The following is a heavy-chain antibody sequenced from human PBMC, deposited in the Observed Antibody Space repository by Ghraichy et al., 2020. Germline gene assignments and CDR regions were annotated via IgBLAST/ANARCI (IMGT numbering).Heavy chain of an antibody. CDR1: GFTFSAYW. CDR3: ASGLRPTNAFDI. CDR2: INSDGRST. J-gene: IGHJ3*02. Sequence: GGSLRLSCAASGFTFSAYWMHWVRQPPGKGLVWVSRINSDGRSTSYGDSVKGRFTISRDNAKNTLFLQMNSLGAEDTAVYYCASGLRPTNAFDIWGQGTMVTVSS. V-gene: IGHV3-74*01.